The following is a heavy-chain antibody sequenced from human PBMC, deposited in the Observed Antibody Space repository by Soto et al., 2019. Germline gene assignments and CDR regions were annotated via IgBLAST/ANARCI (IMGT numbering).Heavy chain of an antibody. CDR1: GGSISSGGYY. Sequence: QVQLQESGPGLVKPSQTLSLTCTVSGGSISSGGYYWSWIRQPPGKGLEWIAYMSYSGSTYYNPSLKSRVTLSVDTSKSQFSLKLRSVTAADTAVYYCASLSGSFLYYFDNWGQGTLVTVSS. CDR2: MSYSGST. D-gene: IGHD3-22*01. CDR3: ASLSGSFLYYFDN. V-gene: IGHV4-30-4*01. J-gene: IGHJ4*02.